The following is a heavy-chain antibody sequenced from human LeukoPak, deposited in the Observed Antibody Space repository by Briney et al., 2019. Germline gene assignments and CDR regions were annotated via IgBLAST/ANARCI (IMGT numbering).Heavy chain of an antibody. V-gene: IGHV6-1*01. D-gene: IGHD3-3*01. CDR3: ARDDYDFWSGYSPASLDAFDI. Sequence: SQTLPLTCAISGGSVSSNSAAWNWIRQSPSRGLEWLGRTYYRSKWYNDYAVSVKSRITTNPDTSKNQFSLQLNSVTPEDTAVYYCARDDYDFWSGYSPASLDAFDIWGQGTMVTVSS. CDR2: TYYRSKWYN. CDR1: GGSVSSNSAA. J-gene: IGHJ3*02.